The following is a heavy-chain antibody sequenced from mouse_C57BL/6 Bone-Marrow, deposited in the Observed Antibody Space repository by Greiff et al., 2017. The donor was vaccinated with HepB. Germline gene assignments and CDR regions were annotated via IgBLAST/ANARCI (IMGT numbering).Heavy chain of an antibody. D-gene: IGHD1-1*01. J-gene: IGHJ1*03. Sequence: VQLQHSVAELVRPGASVKLSCTASGFNIKNTYMHWVKQRPEQGLEWIGRIDPANGNTKYAPKFQGKATITADTSSNTAYLQLSSLTSEDTAIYYCARTSYGSSFSYWYFDVWGTGTTVTVSS. V-gene: IGHV14-3*01. CDR3: ARTSYGSSFSYWYFDV. CDR2: IDPANGNT. CDR1: GFNIKNTY.